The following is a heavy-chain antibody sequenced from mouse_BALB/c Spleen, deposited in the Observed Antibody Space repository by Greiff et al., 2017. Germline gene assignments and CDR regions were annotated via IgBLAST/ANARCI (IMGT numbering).Heavy chain of an antibody. CDR1: GFTFSSFG. V-gene: IGHV5-17*02. Sequence: EVMLVESGGGLVQPGGSRKLSCAASGFTFSSFGMHWVRQAPEKGLEWVAYISSGSSTIYYADTVKGRFTISRDNPKNTLFLQMTSLRSEDTAMYYCARTGGNYLAWFAYWGQGTLVTVSA. D-gene: IGHD2-1*01. J-gene: IGHJ3*01. CDR2: ISSGSSTI. CDR3: ARTGGNYLAWFAY.